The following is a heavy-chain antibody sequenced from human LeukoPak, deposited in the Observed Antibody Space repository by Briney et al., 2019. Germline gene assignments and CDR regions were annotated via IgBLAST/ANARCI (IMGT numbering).Heavy chain of an antibody. CDR1: GGSISSHY. J-gene: IGHJ5*02. CDR2: IYYSGST. Sequence: PSETLSLTCSVSGGSISSHYWSWIRQPPGKGLEWIGYIYYSGSTKYNPSLKSRVTISVDTSKNQFSLKVSSVTAADTAVYYCARGGTTVTPGLLWFDPWGQGTLVTVSS. V-gene: IGHV4-59*11. CDR3: ARGGTTVTPGLLWFDP. D-gene: IGHD4-17*01.